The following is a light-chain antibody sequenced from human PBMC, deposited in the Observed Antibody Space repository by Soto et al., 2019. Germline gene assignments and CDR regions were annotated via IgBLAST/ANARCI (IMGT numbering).Light chain of an antibody. Sequence: QSVLTQPPSASGTPGQRVTISCSGSRSNIGNNAVSWYQQFPGTAPKLLIYNNNQRPSGVPDRFSGSKSGTSASLAISGLQSEDEADYYCATWDDSLNARAVFGRGTKLTVL. CDR3: ATWDDSLNARAV. J-gene: IGLJ3*02. CDR1: RSNIGNNA. CDR2: NNN. V-gene: IGLV1-44*01.